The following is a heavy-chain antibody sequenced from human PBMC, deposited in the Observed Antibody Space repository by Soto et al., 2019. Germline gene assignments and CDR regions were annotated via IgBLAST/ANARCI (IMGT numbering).Heavy chain of an antibody. CDR1: GFTLSDYY. CDR2: ISSSGSPI. CDR3: ARESTTWNNWLDP. J-gene: IGHJ5*02. Sequence: LRLSCAASGFTLSDYYMSWIRQAPGKGLEWISYISSSGSPIYYADSVKDRFTISRDNAKNSLYLQMNSLRAEDTAVYYCARESTTWNNWLDPWGQGTLVTVST. D-gene: IGHD1-1*01. V-gene: IGHV3-11*01.